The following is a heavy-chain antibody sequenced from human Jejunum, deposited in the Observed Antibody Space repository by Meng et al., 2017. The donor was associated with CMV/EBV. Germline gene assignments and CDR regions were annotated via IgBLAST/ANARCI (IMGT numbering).Heavy chain of an antibody. CDR3: ARDYTNYPYYFDY. V-gene: IGHV3-48*04. CDR2: INSRSSTK. Sequence: SGFTFTSFTMNWVRQAPGKGLKWVSYINSRSSTKTCADSVRVRFTISRDNAKNSVYLQMSNLRAEDTAVYYCARDYTNYPYYFDYWGQGTVVTVSS. J-gene: IGHJ4*02. CDR1: GFTFTSFT. D-gene: IGHD4-11*01.